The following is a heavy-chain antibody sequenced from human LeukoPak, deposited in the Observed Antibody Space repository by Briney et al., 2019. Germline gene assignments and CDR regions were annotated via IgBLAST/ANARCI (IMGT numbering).Heavy chain of an antibody. D-gene: IGHD2-2*01. CDR3: AGVLCSSTSCYSSPWFDL. CDR1: SYTFTSYG. CDR2: ISAYNGYT. J-gene: IGHJ5*02. Sequence: ASVKVSCKASSYTFTSYGISWVRQAPGQGLEWMGWISAYNGYTKYAQKFQGRVTMTRDTSISTAYMELSRLRSDDTAVYYCAGVLCSSTSCYSSPWFDLWGQGTLVTVSS. V-gene: IGHV1-18*01.